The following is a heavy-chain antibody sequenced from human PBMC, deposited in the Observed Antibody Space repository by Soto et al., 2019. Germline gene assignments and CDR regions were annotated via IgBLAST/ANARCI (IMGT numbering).Heavy chain of an antibody. CDR3: ARGKREGSDCSSTSCPSGRGYFDWLFPEYYFDY. CDR2: IWYDGSNK. Sequence: QVQLVESGGGVVQPGRSLRLSCAASGFTFSSYGMHWVRQAPGKGLEWVAVIWYDGSNKYYADSVKGRFTISRDNSKNTLYLQMNSLRAEDTAVYYCARGKREGSDCSSTSCPSGRGYFDWLFPEYYFDYWGQGTLVTVSS. D-gene: IGHD2-2*01. V-gene: IGHV3-33*01. CDR1: GFTFSSYG. J-gene: IGHJ4*02.